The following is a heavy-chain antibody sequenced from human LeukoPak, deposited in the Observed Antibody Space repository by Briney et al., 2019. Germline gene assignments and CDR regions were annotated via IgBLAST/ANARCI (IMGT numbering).Heavy chain of an antibody. J-gene: IGHJ4*02. CDR2: INHSGST. D-gene: IGHD3-16*02. Sequence: SETLSLTCAVYGGSFSGYYWSWIRQPPGKGPEWIGEINHSGSTNYNPSLKSRVTISVDTSKNQFSLKLSSVTAADTAVYYCASPDYVWGSYPYYFDYWGQGTLVTVSS. V-gene: IGHV4-34*01. CDR1: GGSFSGYY. CDR3: ASPDYVWGSYPYYFDY.